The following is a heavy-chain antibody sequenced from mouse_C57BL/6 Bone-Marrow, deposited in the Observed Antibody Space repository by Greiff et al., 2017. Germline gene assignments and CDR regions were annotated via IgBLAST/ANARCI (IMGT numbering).Heavy chain of an antibody. Sequence: QVQLKQPGAELVRPGSSVKLSCKASGYTFTSYWMDWVKQRPGQGLEWIGNIYPSDSETHYNQKFKDKATLTVDKSSSTAYMQLSSLTSADSAVYYCARTGFYAMDYWGQGTSVTVSS. CDR3: ARTGFYAMDY. CDR2: IYPSDSET. J-gene: IGHJ4*01. D-gene: IGHD2-2*01. CDR1: GYTFTSYW. V-gene: IGHV1-61*01.